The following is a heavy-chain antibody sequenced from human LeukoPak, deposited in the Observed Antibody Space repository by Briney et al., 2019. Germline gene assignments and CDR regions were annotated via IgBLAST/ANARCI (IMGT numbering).Heavy chain of an antibody. V-gene: IGHV1-18*01. CDR1: GYSFTNYG. J-gene: IGHJ4*02. Sequence: ASVKVSCKASGYSFTNYGISWVRQAPGQGLEWMGWISAYNGYTHFAQKFQGRVTMTTDTSTSTAYMELRSLRSDDTAVYYCARSSSVTIPGYYFDYWGQGTLVTVSS. CDR3: ARSSSVTIPGYYFDY. D-gene: IGHD2-21*01. CDR2: ISAYNGYT.